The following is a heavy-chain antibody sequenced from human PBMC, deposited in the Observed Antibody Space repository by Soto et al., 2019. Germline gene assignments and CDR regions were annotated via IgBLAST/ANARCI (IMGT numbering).Heavy chain of an antibody. CDR1: GGSISNYY. Sequence: SETLSLTCTVSGGSISNYYWSWIRQPPGKGLDWIGYIYYSGSTKYNPSLKSRVTISVDTSKNQFSLKLSSVTAADTAVYYCARVNRWFDPWGQGTLVTVSS. CDR3: ARVNRWFDP. J-gene: IGHJ5*02. V-gene: IGHV4-59*01. CDR2: IYYSGST.